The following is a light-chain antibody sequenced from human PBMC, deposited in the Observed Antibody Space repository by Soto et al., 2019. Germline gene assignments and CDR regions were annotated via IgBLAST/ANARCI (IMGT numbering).Light chain of an antibody. CDR1: VGL. V-gene: IGLV2-23*01. J-gene: IGLJ1*01. CDR3: CLYVGGRTYV. CDR2: DDT. Sequence: QSALTQPASVTGYTGQSITISCTGTVGLVSWYQQHPGKVPKLIIYDDTKRPSGVSSRFSGSKSGNTASLTISGLQTEDEADYYCCLYVGGRTYVFGTGPKVTVL.